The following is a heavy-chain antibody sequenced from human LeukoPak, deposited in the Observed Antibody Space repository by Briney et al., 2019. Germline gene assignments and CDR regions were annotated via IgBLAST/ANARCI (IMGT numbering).Heavy chain of an antibody. D-gene: IGHD3-22*01. CDR2: IYTSGST. CDR1: GGSISSGSYY. Sequence: SETLSLTCTVSGGSISSGSYYWSWIRQPAGKGLEWIGRIYTSGSTNYNPSLKSRVTISVDTSKNQFSLKLSSVTAADTAVYYCAGGNYYYDSSGYYDYFDYWGQGTLVTVSS. CDR3: AGGNYYYDSSGYYDYFDY. V-gene: IGHV4-61*02. J-gene: IGHJ4*02.